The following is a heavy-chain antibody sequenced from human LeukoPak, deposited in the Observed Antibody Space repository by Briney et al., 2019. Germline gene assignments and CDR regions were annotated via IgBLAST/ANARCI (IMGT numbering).Heavy chain of an antibody. D-gene: IGHD3-22*01. J-gene: IGHJ4*02. CDR1: GFTFSGYA. V-gene: IGHV3-53*01. Sequence: GGSLRLSCAASGFTFSGYAMTWVRQAPGKGLEWVPVIYSGGSTYYADSVKGRFTISRDNSRNTLYLQMNSLRAEDTAVYYCARELDSSGYFDYWGKGTLVTVSS. CDR3: ARELDSSGYFDY. CDR2: IYSGGST.